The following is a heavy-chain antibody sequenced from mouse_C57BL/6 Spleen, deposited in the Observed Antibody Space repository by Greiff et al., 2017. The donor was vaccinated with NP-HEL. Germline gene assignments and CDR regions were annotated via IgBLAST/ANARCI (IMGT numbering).Heavy chain of an antibody. CDR1: GYTFTSYW. D-gene: IGHD5-1*01. CDR3: ARSEYSWYFDV. CDR2: IYPSDSET. Sequence: QVQLQQPGAELVRPGSSVKLSCKASGYTFTSYWMDWVKQRPGQGLEWIGNIYPSDSETHYNQKFKDKATLTVDKSSSTAYMQLSSLTSEDSAVYYCARSEYSWYFDVWGTGTTVTVSS. J-gene: IGHJ1*03. V-gene: IGHV1-61*01.